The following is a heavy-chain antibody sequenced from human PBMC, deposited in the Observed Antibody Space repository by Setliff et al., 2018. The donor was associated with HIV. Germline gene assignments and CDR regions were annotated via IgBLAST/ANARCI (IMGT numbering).Heavy chain of an antibody. V-gene: IGHV1-69*05. J-gene: IGHJ4*02. CDR3: ARAISGYYTGIWDY. Sequence: SVKVSCKPSGYTFTSYGLSWVRQAPGQGLEWMGGIIPIFGTANYAQKFQGRVTITTDESTSTAYMELSSLRSEDTAVYYCARAISGYYTGIWDYWGQGTLVTVSS. D-gene: IGHD3-3*01. CDR1: GYTFTSYG. CDR2: IIPIFGTA.